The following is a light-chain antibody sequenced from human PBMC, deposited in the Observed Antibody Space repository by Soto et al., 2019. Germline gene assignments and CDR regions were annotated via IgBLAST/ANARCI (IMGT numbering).Light chain of an antibody. CDR2: DVT. J-gene: IGLJ1*01. V-gene: IGLV2-8*01. Sequence: QSALTQSPSASGFPGQSVTISCTGTSSDIGGYNSVSWYQQHPGKAPKVMIYDVTKRPSGVPDRFSGSKSGNTASLTVSALQAEDEADYYCSSYTDRKNLVFGIGTKLTV. CDR3: SSYTDRKNLV. CDR1: SSDIGGYNS.